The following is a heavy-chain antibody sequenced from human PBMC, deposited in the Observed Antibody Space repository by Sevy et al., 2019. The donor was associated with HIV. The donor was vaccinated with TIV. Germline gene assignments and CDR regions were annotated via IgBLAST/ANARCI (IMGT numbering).Heavy chain of an antibody. V-gene: IGHV3-7*01. CDR1: GFTLSDSW. CDR3: ARDFPTSDGFDL. Sequence: GGSLRLSCAASGFTLSDSWMNWVRQAPGKGPEWVANIKQDGTETNYVDSVKGRFAISRDNANNSLYLQMNSLRVEDTAVYYCARDFPTSDGFDLWGQGTMVTVSS. J-gene: IGHJ3*01. CDR2: IKQDGTET.